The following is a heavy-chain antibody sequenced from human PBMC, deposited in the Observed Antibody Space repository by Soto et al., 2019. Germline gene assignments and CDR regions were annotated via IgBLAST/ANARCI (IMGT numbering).Heavy chain of an antibody. V-gene: IGHV4-59*12. CDR1: GGSISSYY. CDR3: ARDHPRSYFDY. J-gene: IGHJ4*02. Sequence: PSETLSLTCTVSGGSISSYYWSWIRQPPGKGLEWIGYIYYSGSTYYNPSLKSRVTISVDTSKNQFSLKLSSVTAADTAVYYCARDHPRSYFDYWGQGTLVTVSS. CDR2: IYYSGST.